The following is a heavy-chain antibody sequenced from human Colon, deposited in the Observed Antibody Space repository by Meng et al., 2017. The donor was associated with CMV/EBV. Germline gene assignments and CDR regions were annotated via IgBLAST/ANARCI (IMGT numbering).Heavy chain of an antibody. D-gene: IGHD6-6*01. J-gene: IGHJ3*02. V-gene: IGHV3-66*02. CDR3: ARDPYSSSSDAFDI. Sequence: SAFTVRPHSIRWVRQAPGKGLEWVSLLQSGGTTSYADSVKGRFTISRDNSKNTLYLQMNSLRAEDTAVYYCARDPYSSSSDAFDIWGQGTMVTVSS. CDR1: AFTVRPHS. CDR2: LQSGGTT.